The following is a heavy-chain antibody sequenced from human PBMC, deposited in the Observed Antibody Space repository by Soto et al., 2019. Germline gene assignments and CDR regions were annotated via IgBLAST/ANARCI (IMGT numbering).Heavy chain of an antibody. CDR1: GFTFINYA. CDR3: AKATMTLVVIRLDS. J-gene: IGHJ4*02. D-gene: IGHD3-22*01. CDR2: ISGRGGST. Sequence: GGSLRLSCADSGFTFINYAMNCVRQAAGKGLEWVSTISGRGGSTYYADSVKGRFTISRDNSKNILYLQMNSLRAEDTAVYYCAKATMTLVVIRLDSWGQGTLVTVSS. V-gene: IGHV3-23*01.